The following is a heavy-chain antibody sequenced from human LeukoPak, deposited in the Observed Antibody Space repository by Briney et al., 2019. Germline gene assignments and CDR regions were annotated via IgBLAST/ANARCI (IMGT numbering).Heavy chain of an antibody. CDR2: ISAYNGNT. CDR3: ARGAHDYGDYYYGMDV. D-gene: IGHD4-17*01. V-gene: IGHV1-18*01. J-gene: IGHJ6*02. CDR1: GYTFTSYG. Sequence: ASVKVSCKASGYTFTSYGISWVRQAPGQGLEWMGWISAYNGNTNYAQKLQGRVTMTTDTSTSTAYMELRSLRSDDTAAYYCARGAHDYGDYYYGMDVWGQGTTVTVSS.